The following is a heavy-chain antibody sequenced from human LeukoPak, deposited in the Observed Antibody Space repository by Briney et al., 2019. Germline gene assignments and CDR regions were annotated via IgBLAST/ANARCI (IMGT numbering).Heavy chain of an antibody. CDR3: AKSLARWAFDY. Sequence: GGSLRLSCAASGFTFSSYAMSWVRQAPGKGLEWVSSLTSDGGSTEYADSVKGRFTISRDNSKNTLYLQMNSLRAEDTALYFCAKSLARWAFDYWGQGALVSVSS. J-gene: IGHJ4*02. CDR2: LTSDGGST. D-gene: IGHD4-23*01. V-gene: IGHV3-23*01. CDR1: GFTFSSYA.